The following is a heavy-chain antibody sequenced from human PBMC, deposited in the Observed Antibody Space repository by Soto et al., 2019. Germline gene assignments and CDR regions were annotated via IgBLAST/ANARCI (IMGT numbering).Heavy chain of an antibody. D-gene: IGHD5-18*01. CDR2: ISPKSGGT. V-gene: IGHV1-2*02. J-gene: IGHJ4*02. Sequence: ASVKVSCKASGYTFSDYYLHWLRQAPGQGLEWMGWISPKSGGTHYAPKFEGRVTLTTDTSISTAFMELSRLTSDDTAVYYCARGPRTQLWFPNVYWGQGTLVTVSS. CDR1: GYTFSDYY. CDR3: ARGPRTQLWFPNVY.